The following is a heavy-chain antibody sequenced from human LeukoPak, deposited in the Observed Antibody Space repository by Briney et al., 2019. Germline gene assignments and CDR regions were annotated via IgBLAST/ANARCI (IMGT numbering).Heavy chain of an antibody. J-gene: IGHJ5*02. CDR2: IYPGDSDT. D-gene: IGHD2-2*01. Sequence: GESLKISCKGSGYSFSNYWIGWVRQMPGKGLEWMGIIYPGDSDTRYSPSFQGQVTISVDKSISTPYLQWSSLKASDTAMYYCARGFCSSTTCSRNWFDPWGQGTLVTVSS. CDR1: GYSFSNYW. V-gene: IGHV5-51*01. CDR3: ARGFCSSTTCSRNWFDP.